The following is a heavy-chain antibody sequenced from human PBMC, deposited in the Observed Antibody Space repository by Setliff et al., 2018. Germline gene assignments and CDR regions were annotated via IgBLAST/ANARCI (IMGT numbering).Heavy chain of an antibody. CDR2: IKSKTDGGTT. CDR3: TTDARWGH. CDR1: GFTFSNNA. V-gene: IGHV3-15*01. D-gene: IGHD7-27*01. Sequence: PGGSLRLSCVASGFTFSNNAMNWVRQAPGKGLEWVGRIKSKTDGGTTDYAASMKGRFSISREDSKNTLFLQMDSLKSEDTAVYYCTTDARWGHWGQGTLVTVSS. J-gene: IGHJ4*02.